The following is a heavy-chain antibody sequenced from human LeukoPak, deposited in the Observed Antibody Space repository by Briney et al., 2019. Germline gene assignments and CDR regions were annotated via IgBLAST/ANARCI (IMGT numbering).Heavy chain of an antibody. J-gene: IGHJ4*02. V-gene: IGHV3-23*01. D-gene: IGHD2-15*01. CDR1: GFTFSSYA. Sequence: GGSLRLPCAASGFTFSSYAMSWVRQAPGKGLEWVSAISGSGGSTYYADSVKGRFTISRDNSKNTLYLQMNSLRAEDTAVYYCAKVLVVTDYFDYWGQGTLVTVSS. CDR2: ISGSGGST. CDR3: AKVLVVTDYFDY.